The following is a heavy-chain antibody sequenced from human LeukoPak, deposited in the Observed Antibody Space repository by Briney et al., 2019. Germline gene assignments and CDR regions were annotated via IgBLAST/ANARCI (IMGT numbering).Heavy chain of an antibody. Sequence: GESLKISCKGSGYSFTSYWIGWVRQLPGKGLEWMGIIYPGDSGTRYSPSFQGQVTISADKSISTAYLQWSSLKASDTAMYYCARHFSSIAAAGIPFDYWGQGTLVTVSS. V-gene: IGHV5-51*01. CDR2: IYPGDSGT. D-gene: IGHD6-13*01. CDR3: ARHFSSIAAAGIPFDY. J-gene: IGHJ4*02. CDR1: GYSFTSYW.